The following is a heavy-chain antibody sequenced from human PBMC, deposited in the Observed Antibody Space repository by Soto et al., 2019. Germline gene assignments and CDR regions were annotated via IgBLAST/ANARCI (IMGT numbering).Heavy chain of an antibody. CDR2: IHPGDSDT. CDR3: TLSYGDSYYYYYGMDV. Sequence: GESLKISCVGSGFSFGRYRVGWLRQVPGKGLEWMGVIHPGDSDTRYSPSFQGQVTISADKSISTAYLQWSSLKASDTAMYYCTLSYGDSYYYYYGMDVWGQGTTVTVSS. V-gene: IGHV5-51*01. D-gene: IGHD4-17*01. CDR1: GFSFGRYR. J-gene: IGHJ6*02.